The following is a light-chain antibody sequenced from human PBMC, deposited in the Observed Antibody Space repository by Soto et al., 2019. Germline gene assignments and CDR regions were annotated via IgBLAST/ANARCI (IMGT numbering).Light chain of an antibody. CDR3: QQASSFPPT. CDR1: QSISSY. V-gene: IGKV1-39*01. J-gene: IGKJ5*01. CDR2: AAS. Sequence: IRMTQSPSSLSASVGARVTITCRASQSISSYLNWYQQKPGKAPKIMIYAASSLQGGVPSRFSGSGSGTEFTLTISSLQPEDFAPYYCQQASSFPPTSGQGTRLEIK.